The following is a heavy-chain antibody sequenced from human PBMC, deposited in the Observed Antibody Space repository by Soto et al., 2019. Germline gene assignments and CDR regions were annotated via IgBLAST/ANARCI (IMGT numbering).Heavy chain of an antibody. Sequence: QVQLVESGGGLVKPGGSLRLSCAASGLTFRDHYMTWIRQAPGKGLEWISYISSSAGTIYYADSVKGRFTISRDNAKNSLYLQMTNLRAEDTAVYYCARAPYFGSGTYYYYALDVWGQGTTVTVSS. V-gene: IGHV3-11*01. CDR2: ISSSAGTI. CDR3: ARAPYFGSGTYYYYALDV. CDR1: GLTFRDHY. D-gene: IGHD3-10*01. J-gene: IGHJ6*02.